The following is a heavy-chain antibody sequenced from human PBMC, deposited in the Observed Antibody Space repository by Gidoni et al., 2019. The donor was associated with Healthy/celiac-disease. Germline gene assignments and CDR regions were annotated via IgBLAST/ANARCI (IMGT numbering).Heavy chain of an antibody. V-gene: IGHV4-59*01. D-gene: IGHD2-15*01. CDR2: IYYSGST. Sequence: QVQLQESGPGLVKPSETLSRPCTVSGASISSYYRSWIRLPPGKGLEWLGYIYYSGSTNYNPSLKSRVTISVDTSKNQFSLKLSSVTAADTAVYYCARGKWSQDYWGQGTLVTVSS. CDR1: GASISSYY. CDR3: ARGKWSQDY. J-gene: IGHJ4*02.